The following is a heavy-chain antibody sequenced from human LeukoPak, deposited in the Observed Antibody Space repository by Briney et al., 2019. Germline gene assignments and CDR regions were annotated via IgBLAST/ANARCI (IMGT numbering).Heavy chain of an antibody. V-gene: IGHV3-66*01. Sequence: GGSLRLSCAASGFTVSSNYMSWVRQAPGKGLEWVSVIYSGGSTYYADSVKGRFTISRDNSKNTLYLQVNSLRAEDTAVYYCARFYYDFWSGYPTHFDYWGQGTQVTVSS. D-gene: IGHD3-3*01. J-gene: IGHJ4*02. CDR2: IYSGGST. CDR1: GFTVSSNY. CDR3: ARFYYDFWSGYPTHFDY.